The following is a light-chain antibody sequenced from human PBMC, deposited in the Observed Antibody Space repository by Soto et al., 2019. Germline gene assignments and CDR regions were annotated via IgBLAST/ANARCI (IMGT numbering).Light chain of an antibody. CDR3: CSYAGSRV. Sequence: QSALTQPASVSGSPGQSITLSCTGTSSDVGSYNLASWYQQHPGKAPKLMIYEGSNRPSGVSNRFSGSKSGTTASLTISGLQAEDESDYYCCSYAGSRVFGGGTKLTVL. CDR1: SSDVGSYNL. J-gene: IGLJ3*02. V-gene: IGLV2-23*01. CDR2: EGS.